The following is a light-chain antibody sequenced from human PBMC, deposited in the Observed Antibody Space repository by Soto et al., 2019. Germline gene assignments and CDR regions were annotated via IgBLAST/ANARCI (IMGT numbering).Light chain of an antibody. CDR2: DTS. CDR1: QNVINY. Sequence: EIVLTQSPATLSLSPGERATLSCRASQNVINYLAWYQQKPGQAPRLLIYDTSNRATGIPARFSGSGSGTDFTLIISSLEPEDFAVYYCQQRRSWPRTFGQGTKVDIK. CDR3: QQRRSWPRT. J-gene: IGKJ1*01. V-gene: IGKV3-11*01.